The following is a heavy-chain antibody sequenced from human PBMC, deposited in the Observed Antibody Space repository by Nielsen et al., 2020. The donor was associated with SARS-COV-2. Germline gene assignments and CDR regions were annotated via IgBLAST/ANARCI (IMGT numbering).Heavy chain of an antibody. Sequence: WVRQAPGQGLEWMGRIIPILGIANYAQKFQGRVTITADKSTSTAYMELSSLRSEDTAVYYCARDGYSGYDGTFDYWGQGTLVTVSS. V-gene: IGHV1-69*04. CDR2: IIPILGIA. CDR3: ARDGYSGYDGTFDY. J-gene: IGHJ4*02. D-gene: IGHD5-12*01.